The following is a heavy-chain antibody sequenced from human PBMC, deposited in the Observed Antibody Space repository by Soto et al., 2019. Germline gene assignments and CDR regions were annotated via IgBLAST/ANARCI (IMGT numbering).Heavy chain of an antibody. V-gene: IGHV3-30*18. CDR3: ANGEGGSTLYYYGMDV. D-gene: IGHD1-7*01. CDR1: GFSFGRYA. CDR2: ISYDGSNK. Sequence: PGGSLSLSCAASGFSFGRYAMRWVRQAPGKGLEWVASISYDGSNKYYADSVKGRFTISRDNSKNTLYLQMNSLRDEDTAVYYCANGEGGSTLYYYGMDVWGQGTTVTVSS. J-gene: IGHJ6*02.